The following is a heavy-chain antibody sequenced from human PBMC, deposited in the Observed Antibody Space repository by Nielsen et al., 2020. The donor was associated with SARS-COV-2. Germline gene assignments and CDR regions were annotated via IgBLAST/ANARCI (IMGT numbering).Heavy chain of an antibody. CDR1: GFTFSGPA. V-gene: IGHV3-73*01. CDR3: SSPTVAY. D-gene: IGHD4-23*01. CDR2: IRSYANEYAT. Sequence: GESLKISCVASGFTFSGPAMHWVRQASGKGLEWPGRIRSYANEYATAYAASVKGRFTISRDDSKNTAYLQMNSLKTEDTAVYYCSSPTVAYWGQGTLVTVSS. J-gene: IGHJ4*02.